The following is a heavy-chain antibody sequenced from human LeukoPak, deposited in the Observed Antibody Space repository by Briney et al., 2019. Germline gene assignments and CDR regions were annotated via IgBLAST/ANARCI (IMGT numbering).Heavy chain of an antibody. V-gene: IGHV3-7*01. CDR2: INLDGSER. CDR1: GFTFSCHS. D-gene: IGHD6-13*01. Sequence: GGSLRLSCAASGFTFSCHSMTWVRQAPGKGLEWVANINLDGSERFYVDFVKGRFTISRDNADNSMYLQMNSLRAEDTAVYYCGRVIAGAIDYWGQGTLVTVSS. CDR3: GRVIAGAIDY. J-gene: IGHJ4*02.